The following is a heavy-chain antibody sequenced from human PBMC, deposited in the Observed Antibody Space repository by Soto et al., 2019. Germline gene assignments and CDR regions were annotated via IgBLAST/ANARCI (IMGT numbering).Heavy chain of an antibody. CDR2: ISYDGRKE. CDR1: GFTFSSYG. D-gene: IGHD3-22*01. V-gene: IGHV3-30*18. Sequence: QVQLVESGGGVVQPGRSLRLSCAASGFTFSSYGIHWVRQAPGKGLEWVAVISYDGRKEQYADSVKGRFTIARDNSKNTLYLQMDSLRAEDTAVYYCAKDTYYPDTSGYYIFEYWGQGTLVTVSS. CDR3: AKDTYYPDTSGYYIFEY. J-gene: IGHJ4*02.